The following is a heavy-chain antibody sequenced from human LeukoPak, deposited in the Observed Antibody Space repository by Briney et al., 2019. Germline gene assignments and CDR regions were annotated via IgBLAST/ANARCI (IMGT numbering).Heavy chain of an antibody. Sequence: SETLSLTCTVSGGSISSSGYYWGWIRQPPGKGLEWIASIYYSGSTYYNPSLKSRVTISVDTSKNQLSLRLSSLTAADTAVYYCARHEYSGSYYGLSWFDPWGQGTPVTVSP. J-gene: IGHJ5*02. D-gene: IGHD1-26*01. CDR2: IYYSGST. CDR3: ARHEYSGSYYGLSWFDP. V-gene: IGHV4-39*01. CDR1: GGSISSSGYY.